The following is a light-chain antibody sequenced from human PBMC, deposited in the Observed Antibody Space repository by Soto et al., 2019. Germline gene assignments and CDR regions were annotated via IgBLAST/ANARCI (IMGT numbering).Light chain of an antibody. J-gene: IGKJ1*01. CDR1: QSVSSSY. CDR2: AAS. V-gene: IGKV3-20*01. Sequence: EIVLTQSPGTLSLSPGDRATLSCRASQSVSSSYLAWYQQRPGQAPRLVVYAASSRATGIPDRFSGSGSGTDFTLTISRLEPEDFAVYYCQQYGSSQWTFGQGTRVEIK. CDR3: QQYGSSQWT.